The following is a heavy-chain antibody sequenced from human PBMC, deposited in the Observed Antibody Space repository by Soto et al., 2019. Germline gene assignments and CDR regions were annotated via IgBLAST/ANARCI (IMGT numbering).Heavy chain of an antibody. CDR2: IYYSGST. CDR3: ARGTKEYSSSPPFDY. Sequence: SETLSLTCTVSGGSISSSSYYWGWIRQPPGKGLEWIGSIYYSGSTYYNPSLKSRVTISVDTSKNQFSLKLSSVTAADTAVYYCARGTKEYSSSPPFDYWGQGTLVTVSS. CDR1: GGSISSSSYY. J-gene: IGHJ4*02. V-gene: IGHV4-39*07. D-gene: IGHD6-6*01.